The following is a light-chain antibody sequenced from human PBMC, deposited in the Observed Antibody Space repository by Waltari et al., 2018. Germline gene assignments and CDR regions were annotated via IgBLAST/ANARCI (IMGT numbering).Light chain of an antibody. J-gene: IGLJ1*01. CDR2: EDN. CDR1: ALPKKY. V-gene: IGLV3-10*01. CDR3: YSTDSSGLGV. Sequence: SDELTQPPSVSVSPGQTARLTSSGDALPKKYAHWYQQKSGQAPVVVIYEDNKRPSEIPERFSGSSSGTMATLTISGAQVEDEADYYCYSTDSSGLGVFGTGTKVTVL.